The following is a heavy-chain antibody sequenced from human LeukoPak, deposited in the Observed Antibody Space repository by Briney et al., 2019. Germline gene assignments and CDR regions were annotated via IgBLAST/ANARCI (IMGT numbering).Heavy chain of an antibody. Sequence: GGSLRLSCAASGFTVDSNYLRWVRQAPGKGLEWVSTIYTGGNTYYAASVKGRFTISRDFSKNTVFLHMNSLRAEDTAMYYCARGDDSGYYDYFDYWGQGALVTVSS. J-gene: IGHJ4*02. V-gene: IGHV3-53*01. D-gene: IGHD3-22*01. CDR2: IYTGGNT. CDR1: GFTVDSNY. CDR3: ARGDDSGYYDYFDY.